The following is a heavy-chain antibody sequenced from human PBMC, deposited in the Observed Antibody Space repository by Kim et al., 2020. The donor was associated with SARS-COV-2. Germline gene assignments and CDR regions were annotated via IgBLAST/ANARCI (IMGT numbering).Heavy chain of an antibody. CDR3: TRRSEFGGVIVTDWFDP. CDR2: IRSKANSYAT. D-gene: IGHD3-16*02. V-gene: IGHV3-73*01. J-gene: IGHJ5*02. CDR1: GFTFSGSA. Sequence: GGSLRLSCAASGFTFSGSAMHWVRQASGKGLEWVGRIRSKANSYATAYAASVKGRFTISRDDSKNTVYLQMNSLKTEDTAVYYCTRRSEFGGVIVTDWFDPWGQGTLVTVSS.